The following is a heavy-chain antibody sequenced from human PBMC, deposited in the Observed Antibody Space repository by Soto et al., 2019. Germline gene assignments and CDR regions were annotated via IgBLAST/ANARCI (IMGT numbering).Heavy chain of an antibody. CDR1: EFTFSSYD. V-gene: IGHV3-13*05. CDR2: IGTAGDP. D-gene: IGHD2-8*01. J-gene: IGHJ6*02. CDR3: ARVSRYCTNGVCYGYYYGMDV. Sequence: LXLSCAASEFTFSSYDMHWVRQATGKGLEWVSAIGTAGDPYYPGSVKGRFTISRENAKNSLYLQMNSLRAGDTAVYYCARVSRYCTNGVCYGYYYGMDVWGQGTTVTVSS.